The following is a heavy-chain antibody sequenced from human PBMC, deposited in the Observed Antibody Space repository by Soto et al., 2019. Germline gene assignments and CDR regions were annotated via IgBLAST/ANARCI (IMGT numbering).Heavy chain of an antibody. J-gene: IGHJ3*02. V-gene: IGHV1-46*03. CDR1: GYTFTNYY. Sequence: ASVKLSCKASGYTFTNYYIHWVRQAPGQGLEWMGIINPSGGSTGYAQKFQGRVTMTRDTSTTTVYMELSSLRSEDTAVYYCSRDLGPGAFDIWGQGTMVTVSS. CDR3: SRDLGPGAFDI. CDR2: INPSGGST.